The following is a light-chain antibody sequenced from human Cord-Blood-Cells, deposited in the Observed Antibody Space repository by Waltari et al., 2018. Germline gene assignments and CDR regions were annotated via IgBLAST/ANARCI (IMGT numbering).Light chain of an antibody. J-gene: IGKJ1*01. V-gene: IGKV1-27*01. CDR2: AAS. CDR3: QKYNSAPWT. CDR1: PRISNY. Sequence: DIQRTQSPSSLSASVGDRVTITCRASPRISNYLAWYQQKPGKVPKLLIYAASTLQSGVPSRFSGSGSGTDFTLTISSLQPEDVATYYCQKYNSAPWTFGQGTKVEIK.